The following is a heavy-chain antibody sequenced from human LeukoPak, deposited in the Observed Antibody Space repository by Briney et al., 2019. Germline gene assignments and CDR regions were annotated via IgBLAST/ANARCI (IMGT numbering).Heavy chain of an antibody. J-gene: IGHJ4*02. CDR1: GFTFSSCA. CDR2: ISSDGSST. CDR3: ARAQMGAPTDY. D-gene: IGHD1-26*01. V-gene: IGHV3-74*01. Sequence: GGSLRLSCAASGFTFSSCAMYWVRQAPGKGLVWVSRISSDGSSTIYADSVKGRFTISRDIAKNTLYLQMNSLRAEDTAVYYCARAQMGAPTDYWGQGTLVTVSS.